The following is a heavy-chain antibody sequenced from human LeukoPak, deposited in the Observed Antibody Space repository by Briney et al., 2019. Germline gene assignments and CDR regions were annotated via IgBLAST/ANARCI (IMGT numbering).Heavy chain of an antibody. CDR2: IIPIFGTT. CDR1: GGTFSSYA. V-gene: IGHV1-69*01. Sequence: SVKVSCKASGGTFSSYAISWVRQAPGQGLEWMGGIIPIFGTTNYAQKFQGRVTITADESTSTAYMELSSLRSEDTAVYYCAREYYYGSGSCYSGPPGVGFDPWGQGTLVTVSS. CDR3: AREYYYGSGSCYSGPPGVGFDP. D-gene: IGHD3-10*01. J-gene: IGHJ5*02.